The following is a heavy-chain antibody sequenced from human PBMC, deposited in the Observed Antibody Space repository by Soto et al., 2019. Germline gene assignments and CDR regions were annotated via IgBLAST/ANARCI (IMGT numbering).Heavy chain of an antibody. CDR3: ARYDSSGYYWPYYYYGMDV. J-gene: IGHJ6*02. V-gene: IGHV3-21*01. Sequence: GSLRLSCAASGFTFSTYSMNWVRQPQGKGLEWVSSISSSSSYIYYADSVKGRFTISRDNAKNSLYLQMNSLRAEDTAVYYCARYDSSGYYWPYYYYGMDVWGQGTTVTVS. CDR1: GFTFSTYS. D-gene: IGHD3-22*01. CDR2: ISSSSSYI.